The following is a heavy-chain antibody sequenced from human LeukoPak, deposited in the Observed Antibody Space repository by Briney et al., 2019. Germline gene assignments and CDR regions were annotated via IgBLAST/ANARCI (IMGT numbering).Heavy chain of an antibody. Sequence: SETLSLTCAVYGGSFSGYYWTWIRQPPGKGLEWIGEINHRGNTNYNSSLKSRVTISVVTSKNQFSLNLRSVTAADTAVYYCARGKDDGVWGSYRFEPSWFDSWGQGTLVAVSS. CDR1: GGSFSGYY. V-gene: IGHV4-34*01. CDR2: INHRGNT. CDR3: ARGKDDGVWGSYRFEPSWFDS. J-gene: IGHJ5*01. D-gene: IGHD3-16*02.